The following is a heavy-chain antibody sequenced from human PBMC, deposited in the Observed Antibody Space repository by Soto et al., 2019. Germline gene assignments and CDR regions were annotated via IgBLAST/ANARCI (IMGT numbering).Heavy chain of an antibody. V-gene: IGHV1-18*01. J-gene: IGHJ4*02. Sequence: QVQLVQSGAEVKKPGASVKVSCKASGYTFTSYGISWVRQAPGQGLEWMGWISAYNGNTNYAQKLQGRVTMTTDTTPSTTYMELRSLESGEQALYFRAGDPPPPDYWGQGTLVTVSS. CDR3: AGDPPPPDY. CDR2: ISAYNGNT. CDR1: GYTFTSYG.